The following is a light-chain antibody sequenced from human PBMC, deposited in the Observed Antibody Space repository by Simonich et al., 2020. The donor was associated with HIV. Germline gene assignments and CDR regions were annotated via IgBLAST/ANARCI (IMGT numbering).Light chain of an antibody. CDR3: SSYTSSSTLV. Sequence: QSALTQPASVSGSPGQSITISCTGTSSDVGGYNYVSWYHQTPGKAPKLMIYDVSKRPSGVSNRFSGSKSGNTASLTISGLQAEDEADYYCSSYTSSSTLVFGGGTKLTVL. J-gene: IGLJ3*02. CDR1: SSDVGGYNY. CDR2: DVS. V-gene: IGLV2-14*01.